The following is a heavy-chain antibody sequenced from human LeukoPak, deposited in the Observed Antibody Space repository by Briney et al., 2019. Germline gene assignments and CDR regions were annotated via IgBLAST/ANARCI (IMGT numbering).Heavy chain of an antibody. CDR2: ISGSGGST. D-gene: IGHD3-22*01. V-gene: IGHV3-23*01. Sequence: GGSLRLSCAASGFTFSNHAMSWVRQAPGKGLEWVSGISGSGGSTYYADSVRGRFTISRDNSKNTVYLQMNSLRAEDTAVYYCAKRHYFDSSGYLGSLNYWGQGTLVTVSS. CDR1: GFTFSNHA. CDR3: AKRHYFDSSGYLGSLNY. J-gene: IGHJ4*02.